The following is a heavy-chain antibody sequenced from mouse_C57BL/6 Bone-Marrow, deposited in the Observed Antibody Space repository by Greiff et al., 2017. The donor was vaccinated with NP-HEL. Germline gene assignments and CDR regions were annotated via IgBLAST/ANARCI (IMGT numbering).Heavy chain of an antibody. CDR2: IDPENGAT. CDR1: GFNIKDDY. CDR3: TTGGSSPYAMDY. Sequence: VQLQQSGAELVRPGASVKLSCTVSGFNIKDDYMHWVKQRPEQGLEWIGWIDPENGATEYASKFQGKATITADTSSTTAYLQLSSLTSEDTAVYYCTTGGSSPYAMDYWGQGTSVTVSS. D-gene: IGHD1-1*01. J-gene: IGHJ4*01. V-gene: IGHV14-4*01.